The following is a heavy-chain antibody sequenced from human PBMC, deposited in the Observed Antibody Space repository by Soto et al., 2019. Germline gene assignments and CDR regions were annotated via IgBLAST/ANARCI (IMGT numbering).Heavy chain of an antibody. CDR1: GYTFTGYY. CDR3: ASPVRRVSGYDSSGYFGY. V-gene: IGHV1-2*02. D-gene: IGHD3-22*01. Sequence: ASVKVSCKASGYTFTGYYMHWVRQAPGQGLEWMGWINPNSGGTNYAQKFQGRVTMTRDTSISTAYMELSRLRSDDTAVYYCASPVRRVSGYDSSGYFGYWGQGTLVTVSS. J-gene: IGHJ4*02. CDR2: INPNSGGT.